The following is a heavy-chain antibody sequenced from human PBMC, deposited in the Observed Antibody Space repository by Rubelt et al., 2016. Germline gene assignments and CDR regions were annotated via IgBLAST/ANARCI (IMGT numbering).Heavy chain of an antibody. CDR1: GGSISSNSYY. D-gene: IGHD1-26*01. CDR3: ARQGSGSDY. J-gene: IGHJ4*02. Sequence: QLQLQESGPGLVKPSETLSLTCTVSGGSISSNSYYWGWIRQPPGKGLGWIGNIYFSGSTFYNPSLKSRVTISVYTSKKQYPLKLSSVTAADTAVYYCARQGSGSDYWGQGTLATVSS. CDR2: IYFSGST. V-gene: IGHV4-39*01.